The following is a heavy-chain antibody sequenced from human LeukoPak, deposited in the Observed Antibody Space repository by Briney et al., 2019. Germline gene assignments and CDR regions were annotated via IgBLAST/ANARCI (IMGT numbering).Heavy chain of an antibody. CDR1: GFTFDDYA. CDR3: AINGGGDSGYGNFDY. V-gene: IGHV3-9*01. D-gene: IGHD5-12*01. Sequence: PWGSLRLSRAVSGFTFDDYAMHWVRQVPGKGLEWVSGINWNSDSIGYADSVKGRFTTSRDNAKNSLYLQMNSLRAEDTAFYYCAINGGGDSGYGNFDYWGQGTLVTVSS. J-gene: IGHJ4*02. CDR2: INWNSDSI.